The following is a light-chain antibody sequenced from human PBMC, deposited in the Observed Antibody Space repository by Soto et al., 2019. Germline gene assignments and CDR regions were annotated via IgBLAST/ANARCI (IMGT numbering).Light chain of an antibody. J-gene: IGLJ2*01. CDR3: CSYAGNRIVV. CDR1: GSDVGAYDL. V-gene: IGLV2-23*01. Sequence: QSVLTQPASVSGSPGQSITISCIGTGSDVGAYDLVSWYQQYPGTAPRLIIYENIRRPSGIDSRFSGSKSGKTAALTISGLRVEDESNYHCCSYAGNRIVVFSGGTKLTVL. CDR2: ENI.